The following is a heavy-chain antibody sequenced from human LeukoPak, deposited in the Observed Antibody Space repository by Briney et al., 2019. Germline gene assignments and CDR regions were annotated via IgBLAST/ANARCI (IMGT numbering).Heavy chain of an antibody. CDR2: INPNSGGT. D-gene: IGHD6-25*01. CDR1: GYTFTGYY. V-gene: IGHV1-2*02. J-gene: IGHJ4*02. Sequence: WASVKVSCKASGYTFTGYYMHWVRQAPGQGLEWMGWINPNSGGTNYAQKFQGRVTMTRDTSISTAYMELSRLRSDDTAVYYCAREPSGSGLVDYWGQGTLVTVSS. CDR3: AREPSGSGLVDY.